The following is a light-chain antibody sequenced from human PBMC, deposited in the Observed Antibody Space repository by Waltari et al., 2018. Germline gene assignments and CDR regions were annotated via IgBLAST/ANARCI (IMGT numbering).Light chain of an antibody. V-gene: IGLV2-14*03. CDR1: SSDVGTYNY. J-gene: IGLJ2*01. CDR2: ALS. Sequence: QSALTQPASVSGSPGQSITISCTGTSSDVGTYNYVSWYQQHPGKAPQLTIFALSIRPSGVSNRFSGSKSGNTASLTISGLQAEDEADYYCSSYISSSTLELFGGGTSLTVL. CDR3: SSYISSSTLEL.